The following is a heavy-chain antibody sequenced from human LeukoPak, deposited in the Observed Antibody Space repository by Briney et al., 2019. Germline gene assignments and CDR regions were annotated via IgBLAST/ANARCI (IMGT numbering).Heavy chain of an antibody. CDR3: AKDRSRGYSYGPRDYFDY. V-gene: IGHV3-23*01. D-gene: IGHD5-18*01. CDR1: GFTFSSYA. CDR2: ISGSGGST. Sequence: GGSLRLSCAASGFTFSSYAMSWVRQAPGKGLEWVSAISGSGGSTYYADSVKGRFTISRDNSKNTLYLQMNSLRAEDTAVYYCAKDRSRGYSYGPRDYFDYWSQGTLVTVSS. J-gene: IGHJ4*02.